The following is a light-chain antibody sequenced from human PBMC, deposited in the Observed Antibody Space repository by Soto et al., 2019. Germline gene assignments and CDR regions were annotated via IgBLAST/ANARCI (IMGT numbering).Light chain of an antibody. J-gene: IGLJ2*01. Sequence: QSVLTQPPSVSAAPGQKVSISCSGSNSNIGSNYVSWYHQLPGTAPKLLIYDNNKRPSGIPDRFSGSKSGTSATLGITGLQTGDEADYYCGTWDSSLSVVVFGGGTKLTVL. V-gene: IGLV1-51*01. CDR1: NSNIGSNY. CDR2: DNN. CDR3: GTWDSSLSVVV.